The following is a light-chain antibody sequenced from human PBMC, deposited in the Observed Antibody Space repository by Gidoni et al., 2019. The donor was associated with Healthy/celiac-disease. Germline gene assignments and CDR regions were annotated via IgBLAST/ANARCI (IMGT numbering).Light chain of an antibody. V-gene: IGLV2-8*01. CDR1: SSDFGGYNY. CDR2: EVS. Sequence: QSALTPPPSASGSPGQSVTISCTGTSSDFGGYNYVPWYQQHPGKAPKLMIYEVSQRPSGVPDRFSGSKSGNTASLTCAGLQAEDEADYYCSSYAGSNNVVFGGGPKLTV. J-gene: IGLJ2*01. CDR3: SSYAGSNNVV.